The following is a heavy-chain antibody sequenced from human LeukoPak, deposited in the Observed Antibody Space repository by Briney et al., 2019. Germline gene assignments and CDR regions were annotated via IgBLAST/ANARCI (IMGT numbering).Heavy chain of an antibody. D-gene: IGHD3-10*01. J-gene: IGHJ4*02. CDR1: RYTLTELS. CDR3: ATDGLVSGASYYFDY. CDR2: FDPEDGVT. Sequence: ASVKVSCKVSRYTLTELSMHWVRQAPGKGLEWMGGFDPEDGVTIYAQKFQGRVTMTEDTSTETAYMELSSLRSEDTAMYYCATDGLVSGASYYFDYWGQGTLVTVSS. V-gene: IGHV1-24*01.